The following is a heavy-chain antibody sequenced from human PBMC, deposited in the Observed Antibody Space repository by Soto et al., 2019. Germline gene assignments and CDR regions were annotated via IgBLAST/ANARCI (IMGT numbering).Heavy chain of an antibody. CDR3: XXXRPRLTQQIVDVY. V-gene: IGHV1-18*01. CDR2: ISAFTDYT. CDR1: GYTFTDHG. D-gene: IGHD3-16*02. Sequence: QIQLVQSGAEVKKPGASVKVSCKASGYTFTDHGISWVRQAPGQGLEWVGWISAFTDYTDYAQKFRGRVTMTTDKXXXXXXXXXXXXXXXXXXXXXXXXXRPRLTQQIVDVYWGQGTLVTVSS. J-gene: IGHJ4*02.